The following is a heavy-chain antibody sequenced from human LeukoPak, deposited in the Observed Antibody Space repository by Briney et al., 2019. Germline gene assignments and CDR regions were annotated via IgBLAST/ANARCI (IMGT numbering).Heavy chain of an antibody. Sequence: PGGSLGLSCAASGFTFSSYWMSWVRQAPGKGLEWVANIKQDGSEKYYVDSVKGRFTISRDNAKNSLYLQMNSLRAEDTAVYYCAREKWGSGWYETLDYWGQGTLVTVSS. J-gene: IGHJ4*02. CDR3: AREKWGSGWYETLDY. CDR2: IKQDGSEK. CDR1: GFTFSSYW. V-gene: IGHV3-7*01. D-gene: IGHD6-19*01.